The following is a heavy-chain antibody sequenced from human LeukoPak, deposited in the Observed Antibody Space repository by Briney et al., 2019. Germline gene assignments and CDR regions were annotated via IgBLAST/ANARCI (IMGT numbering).Heavy chain of an antibody. CDR2: INPNSGGT. CDR3: ARVTATNDAFDI. D-gene: IGHD1-20*01. J-gene: IGHJ3*02. CDR1: GYTFIAYY. V-gene: IGHV1-2*02. Sequence: ASVKVSCKASGYTFIAYYMHWVRPAPGQGLEWMGWINPNSGGTSYAQRFQGRVTLTRDTSISTAYMDLSRLRSGDTAIYYCARVTATNDAFDIWGQGTMVTVSS.